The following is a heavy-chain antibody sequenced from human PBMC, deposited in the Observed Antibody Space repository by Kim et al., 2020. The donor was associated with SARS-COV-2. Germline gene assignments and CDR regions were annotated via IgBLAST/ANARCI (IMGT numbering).Heavy chain of an antibody. CDR2: ISHGGSDE. CDR3: ARADSSGYFYGVDV. J-gene: IGHJ6*02. CDR1: GFTFSNYA. Sequence: GGSLRLSCAASGFTFSNYAMHWVRQAPGKGLEWVAVISHGGSDEYYADSVKGRFTISRDNSKNTLYLQMNSLRAEDTAVYYCARADSSGYFYGVDVWGQGTTVTVSS. D-gene: IGHD3-22*01. V-gene: IGHV3-30-3*01.